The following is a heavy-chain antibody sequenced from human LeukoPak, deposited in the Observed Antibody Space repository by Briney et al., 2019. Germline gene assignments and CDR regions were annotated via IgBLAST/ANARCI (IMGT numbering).Heavy chain of an antibody. CDR3: ARDCSGGSCSAEDAFDI. J-gene: IGHJ3*02. D-gene: IGHD2-15*01. CDR2: IYYSGST. V-gene: IGHV4-59*01. CDR1: GGSISSYY. Sequence: SETLSLSCTVSGGSISSYYWSWVRQPPGKGLEWVGYIYYSGSTNYNPSLKSRVTIAVETSKNQFSLKLSSVTAADTAVYYCARDCSGGSCSAEDAFDIWGQGTMVTVSS.